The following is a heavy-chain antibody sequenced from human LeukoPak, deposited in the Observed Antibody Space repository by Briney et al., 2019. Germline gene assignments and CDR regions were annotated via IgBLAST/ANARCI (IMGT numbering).Heavy chain of an antibody. Sequence: SETLSLTCTVSGGSINNFYWYWVRQPPGKGLEWIGYIYYTGGTNYNPSRKSRVTISVDTSNNLFSLRLTYVTAADTAVYYCARVGDSGSSFDYWGQGIQVTVSS. CDR2: IYYTGGT. V-gene: IGHV4-59*01. CDR1: GGSINNFY. CDR3: ARVGDSGSSFDY. D-gene: IGHD3-10*01. J-gene: IGHJ4*02.